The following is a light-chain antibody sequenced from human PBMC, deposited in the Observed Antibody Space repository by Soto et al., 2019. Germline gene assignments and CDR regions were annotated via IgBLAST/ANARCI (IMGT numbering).Light chain of an antibody. CDR2: KAS. J-gene: IGKJ1*01. CDR3: QQYDSNPWT. V-gene: IGKV1-5*03. CDR1: QSISSW. Sequence: DIQMTQSPSTLSASVGDRVTITCRASQSISSWLAWYQQRPGKAPKLLIYKASSLETGVPSRFSGSGSGTEFTLTISSLQPDDFATYYCQQYDSNPWTFGQGTKV.